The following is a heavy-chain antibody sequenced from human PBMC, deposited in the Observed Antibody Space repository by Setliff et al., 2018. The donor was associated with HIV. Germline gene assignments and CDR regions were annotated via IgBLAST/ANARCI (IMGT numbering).Heavy chain of an antibody. Sequence: ASVKVSCKASGYIFTSYYMHWLRQVPGQGLEWMGIINPSGGSTSYAQKFQGRVTMTRDTSTSTVYMELSSLRSDDTAVYYCARDPAFRRYYDILTGYSPSWFDPWGQGTLVTVSS. J-gene: IGHJ5*02. D-gene: IGHD3-9*01. CDR2: INPSGGST. V-gene: IGHV1-46*01. CDR3: ARDPAFRRYYDILTGYSPSWFDP. CDR1: GYIFTSYY.